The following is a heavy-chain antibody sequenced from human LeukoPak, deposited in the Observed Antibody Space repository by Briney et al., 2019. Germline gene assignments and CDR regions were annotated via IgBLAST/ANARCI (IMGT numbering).Heavy chain of an antibody. D-gene: IGHD2-2*01. V-gene: IGHV4-30-2*01. CDR3: ARVPRYCSSTSCYQGDY. CDR2: IYHSGST. Sequence: SQTLSLTCTVSGGSISSGGYYWSWIRQPPGKGLEWIGYIYHSGSTYYNPSLKSRVTISVDRSKNQFSLKLSSVTAADTAVYYCARVPRYCSSTSCYQGDYWGQGTLVTVSS. J-gene: IGHJ4*02. CDR1: GGSISSGGYY.